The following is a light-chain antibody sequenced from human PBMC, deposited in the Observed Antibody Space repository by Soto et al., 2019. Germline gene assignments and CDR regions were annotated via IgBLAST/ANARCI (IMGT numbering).Light chain of an antibody. J-gene: IGKJ5*01. CDR3: RQLNSYPIT. CDR2: AAS. Sequence: DIQLTQSPSFLSASVGDRVTITCRASQGLSSDLAWYQQKPGKAPKLLIYAASTLQSGVPSRFSGSGSGTESTLTISSLQPEDFATYYCRQLNSYPITFGQGTLLEIK. V-gene: IGKV1-9*01. CDR1: QGLSSD.